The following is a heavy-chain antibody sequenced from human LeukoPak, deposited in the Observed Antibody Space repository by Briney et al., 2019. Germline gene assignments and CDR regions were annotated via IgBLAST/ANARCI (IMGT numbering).Heavy chain of an antibody. J-gene: IGHJ3*02. CDR2: INHSGST. V-gene: IGHV4-4*02. D-gene: IGHD3-10*01. CDR3: ARVKTGSMVRAYAFDI. CDR1: GGSISSSNW. Sequence: SGTLSLTCAVSGGSISSSNWWSWVRQPPGKGLEWIGEINHSGSTNYNPSLKSRVTISVDTSKNQFSLKLSSVTAADTAVYYCARVKTGSMVRAYAFDIWGQGTMVTVSS.